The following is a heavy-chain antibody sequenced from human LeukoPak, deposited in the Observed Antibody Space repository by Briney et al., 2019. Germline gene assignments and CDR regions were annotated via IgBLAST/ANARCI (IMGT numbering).Heavy chain of an antibody. CDR1: GFTFSSYW. Sequence: GGSLRLSCAASGFTFSSYWMSWVRQAPGKGLEWVANIRQDGSEKYYVDSLKGRFTISRDNAKNSLYLQMNSLRAEVTAVYYCARGNYGSIDAFDIWGQGTMVTVSS. D-gene: IGHD3-10*01. CDR3: ARGNYGSIDAFDI. CDR2: IRQDGSEK. J-gene: IGHJ3*02. V-gene: IGHV3-7*05.